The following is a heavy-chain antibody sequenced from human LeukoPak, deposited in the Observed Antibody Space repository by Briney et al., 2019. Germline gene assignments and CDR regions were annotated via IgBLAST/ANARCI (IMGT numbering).Heavy chain of an antibody. D-gene: IGHD2-8*02. V-gene: IGHV3-23*01. Sequence: PGGSLRLSCAASGFIFSNYGMNWVRQAPGKGLEWVAAISASGSATSYADSVRGRFTISRDNSKKTLYLQMNSLRTEDTAVYYCARDQTAVTGVWGTIDYWGQGTLVTVSS. CDR1: GFIFSNYG. CDR3: ARDQTAVTGVWGTIDY. J-gene: IGHJ4*02. CDR2: ISASGSAT.